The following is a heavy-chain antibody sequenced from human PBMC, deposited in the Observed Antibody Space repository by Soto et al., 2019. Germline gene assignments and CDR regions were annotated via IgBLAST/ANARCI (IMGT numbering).Heavy chain of an antibody. D-gene: IGHD3-16*01. CDR1: GFTFSNFA. V-gene: IGHV3-23*01. J-gene: IGHJ4*02. Sequence: GGSLRLSFAASGFTFSNFAMSWVRQAPGKGLEWVSLVWATAGTTYYTESVKGRFTIPRGNSRNIVYLQMNSLRADDTAVYYCAKDRLAGGFDYWGQGTLVTVSS. CDR3: AKDRLAGGFDY. CDR2: VWATAGTT.